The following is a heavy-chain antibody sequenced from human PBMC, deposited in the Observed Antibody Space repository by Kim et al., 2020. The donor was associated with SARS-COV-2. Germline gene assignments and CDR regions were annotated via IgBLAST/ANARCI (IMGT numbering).Heavy chain of an antibody. CDR3: AREGNYDFWSGYYTPFDY. V-gene: IGHV3-11*06. D-gene: IGHD3-3*01. Sequence: KGRFTISRDNAKNSLYLQMNSLRAEDTAVYYCAREGNYDFWSGYYTPFDYWGQGTLVTVSS. J-gene: IGHJ4*02.